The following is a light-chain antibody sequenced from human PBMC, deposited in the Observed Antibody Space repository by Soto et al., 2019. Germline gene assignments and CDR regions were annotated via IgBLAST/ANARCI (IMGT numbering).Light chain of an antibody. CDR1: SGDVGGYNY. V-gene: IGLV2-14*03. CDR2: DVS. J-gene: IGLJ1*01. CDR3: SSYTSSSTLV. Sequence: QSALTQPASVSGSPGQSITISCTGTSGDVGGYNYVSWYQQHPGKAPKLMIYDVSNRPSGVSNRFSGSKSGNTASLTISGLQAEDEADYYCSSYTSSSTLVFGTGTNFTVL.